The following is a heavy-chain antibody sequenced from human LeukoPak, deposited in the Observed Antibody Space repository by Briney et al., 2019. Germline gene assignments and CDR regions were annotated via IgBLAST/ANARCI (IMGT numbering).Heavy chain of an antibody. J-gene: IGHJ4*02. D-gene: IGHD2-15*01. CDR1: GLTFSSYA. V-gene: IGHV3-20*04. CDR3: ARALGPCSGGSCYTTTSFDY. Sequence: GGSLRLSCAASGLTFSSYAMSWVRQAPGKGLEWVSGINWNGGSTVYADSVKGRFTISRDNAKNSLYLQMNSLRAEDTALYYCARALGPCSGGSCYTTTSFDYWGQGTLVTVSS. CDR2: INWNGGST.